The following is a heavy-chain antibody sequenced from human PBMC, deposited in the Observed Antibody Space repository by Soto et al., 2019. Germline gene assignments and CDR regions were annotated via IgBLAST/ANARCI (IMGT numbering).Heavy chain of an antibody. V-gene: IGHV1-69*04. J-gene: IGHJ5*02. D-gene: IGHD3-3*01. CDR3: AREVDDGVGWFDP. CDR2: IIPILGIA. Sequence: ASVKVSCKASGGTFSSYAISWVRQAPGKGLEWMGRIIPILGIANYAQKFQGRVTITADKSTSTAYMELSSLRSEDTAVYYCAREVDDGVGWFDPWGQGTLVTVSS. CDR1: GGTFSSYA.